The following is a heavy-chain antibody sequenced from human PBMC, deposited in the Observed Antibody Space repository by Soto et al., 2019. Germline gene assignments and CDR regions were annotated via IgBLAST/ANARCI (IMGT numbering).Heavy chain of an antibody. J-gene: IGHJ4*02. Sequence: QVQLVQSGAEVKKPGASVRISCRASGYSFTSTYGHWVRQAPGQGPEWMGIINPAGGTTYYAQKFQGRITITSDTSTDTVFMDLNDLTSEDTAVYFCALKVVTYYDNWGQGTLLTVSS. CDR2: INPAGGTT. CDR1: GYSFTSTY. D-gene: IGHD2-21*02. V-gene: IGHV1-46*01. CDR3: ALKVVTYYDN.